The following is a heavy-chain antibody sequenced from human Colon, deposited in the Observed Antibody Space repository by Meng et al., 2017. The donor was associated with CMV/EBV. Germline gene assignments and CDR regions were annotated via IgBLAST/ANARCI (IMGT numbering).Heavy chain of an antibody. CDR2: MHTDDGTT. J-gene: IGHJ6*02. D-gene: IGHD3-10*01. V-gene: IGHV1-46*01. Sequence: YFIHWVRQAPGQGLEWMGIMHTDDGTTIYAQKFQGRVTLTRDTSASIVYMELSSLRPEDTAVYYCAREPPNVVRGLRKYYYGMDVWGQGTTVTVSS. CDR1: YF. CDR3: AREPPNVVRGLRKYYYGMDV.